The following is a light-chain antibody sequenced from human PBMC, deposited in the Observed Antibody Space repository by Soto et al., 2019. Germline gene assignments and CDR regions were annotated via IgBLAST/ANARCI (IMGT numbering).Light chain of an antibody. V-gene: IGKV1-39*01. CDR2: TAS. CDR3: EQSYSTPPWT. Sequence: DIQMTPSPSSLSASVGDRVTITCRASQSISNYLNWYQQKPGKDPKLLIYTASSLQSVVPSRFNGSGSGTDFTLTISSLQPEDFATYYCEQSYSTPPWTFGQGTKVEIK. CDR1: QSISNY. J-gene: IGKJ1*01.